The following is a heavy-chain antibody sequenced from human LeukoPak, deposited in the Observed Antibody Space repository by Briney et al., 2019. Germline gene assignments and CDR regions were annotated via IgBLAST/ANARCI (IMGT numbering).Heavy chain of an antibody. J-gene: IGHJ4*02. Sequence: SETLSLTCAVSGGSISSGGYSWSWIRQPPGKGLEWIGYIYHNGNTYYSPSLKSRVTISVGRSKNQLSLKLSSVTAADTAMYYCASGGYSYGFDYWGQGTLVTVSS. CDR1: GGSISSGGYS. V-gene: IGHV4-30-2*01. CDR3: ASGGYSYGFDY. D-gene: IGHD5-18*01. CDR2: IYHNGNT.